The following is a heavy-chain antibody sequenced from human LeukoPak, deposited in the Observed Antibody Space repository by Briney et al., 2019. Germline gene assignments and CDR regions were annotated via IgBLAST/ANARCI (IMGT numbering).Heavy chain of an antibody. J-gene: IGHJ4*02. Sequence: SETLSLTCAVSGGSISSGGYSWSWIRQPPGKGLEWIGYIYHNGNTYYSPSLKSRVTISVGRSKNQLSLKLSSVTAADTAMYYCASGGYSYGFDYWGQGTLVTVSS. CDR1: GGSISSGGYS. V-gene: IGHV4-30-2*01. CDR3: ASGGYSYGFDY. D-gene: IGHD5-18*01. CDR2: IYHNGNT.